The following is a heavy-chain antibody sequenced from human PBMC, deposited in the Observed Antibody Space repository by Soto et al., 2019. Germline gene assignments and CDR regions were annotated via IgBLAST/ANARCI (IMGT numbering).Heavy chain of an antibody. Sequence: QVQVVESGGGVVQPGGSLRLSCEASGFTFTRYAIHWVRQAPGKGPEWVALISKDGSNKEFADSVKGRFTISRDNSKSTVYLQMYSLTPDDTAVYYCARRASSGWTITDFWGQGTLVTVSS. CDR1: GFTFTRYA. D-gene: IGHD6-19*01. CDR3: ARRASSGWTITDF. CDR2: ISKDGSNK. V-gene: IGHV3-30*03. J-gene: IGHJ4*02.